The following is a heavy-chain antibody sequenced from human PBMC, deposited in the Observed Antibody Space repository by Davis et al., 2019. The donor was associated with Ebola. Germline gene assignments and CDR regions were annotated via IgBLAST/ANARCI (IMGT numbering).Heavy chain of an antibody. CDR1: GFTFDDFA. V-gene: IGHV3-9*01. Sequence: SLKISCAASGFTFDDFAMHWVRQSPGKGLEWVSGISWNSGSIGYADSVKGRFTISRDNAKNSLYLQMNSLRAEDTALYYCAKGFTVTTRYGMDVWGQGTTATVSS. CDR2: ISWNSGSI. CDR3: AKGFTVTTRYGMDV. D-gene: IGHD4-17*01. J-gene: IGHJ6*02.